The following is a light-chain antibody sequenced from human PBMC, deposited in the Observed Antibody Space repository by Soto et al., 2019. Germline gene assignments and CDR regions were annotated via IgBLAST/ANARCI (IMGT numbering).Light chain of an antibody. CDR1: QTVSSIY. V-gene: IGKV3-20*01. CDR3: QQFGTSPPST. Sequence: EILLTQSPGTLSLSPGERATLSCRASQTVSSIYLAWYQQKPGQAPRLLIYDASSRAPGIPDRFGGSGSGTDFTLTISRLEPEDFAVYYCQQFGTSPPSTFGQGTRLEIK. CDR2: DAS. J-gene: IGKJ5*01.